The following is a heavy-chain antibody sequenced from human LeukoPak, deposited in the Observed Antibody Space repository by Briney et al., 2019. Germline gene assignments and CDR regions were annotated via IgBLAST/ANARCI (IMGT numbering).Heavy chain of an antibody. CDR2: IYYSGTT. V-gene: IGHV4-59*01. CDR1: DDSISDYY. D-gene: IGHD2/OR15-2a*01. CDR3: AGGTSPETLRI. J-gene: IGHJ4*02. Sequence: SETLSLICSVSDDSISDYYWSWIRQSPGKGLEWIGYIYYSGTTNYNPSLRSRVIMSVDTPKNQLSLKLTSVTTADTAIYYCAGGTSPETLRIWGQGTLATVSS.